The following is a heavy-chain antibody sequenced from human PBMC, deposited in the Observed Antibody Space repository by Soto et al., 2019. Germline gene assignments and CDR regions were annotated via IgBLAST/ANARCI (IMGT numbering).Heavy chain of an antibody. Sequence: GGSLRLSCAASGFTFSSYSMNWVRQAPGKGLEWVSYISSSSTIYYADSVKGRFTISRDNAKNSLYLQMNSLRAEDTAVYYCARDSYSGYDFGYYYYYMDVWGKGTTVTVSS. CDR1: GFTFSSYS. D-gene: IGHD5-12*01. CDR2: ISSSSTI. CDR3: ARDSYSGYDFGYYYYYMDV. J-gene: IGHJ6*03. V-gene: IGHV3-48*01.